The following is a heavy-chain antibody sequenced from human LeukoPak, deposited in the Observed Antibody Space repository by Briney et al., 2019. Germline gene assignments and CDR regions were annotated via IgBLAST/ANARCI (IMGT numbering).Heavy chain of an antibody. V-gene: IGHV3-48*03. CDR1: GFTFSSYE. D-gene: IGHD7-27*01. CDR2: ISISCIPI. CDR3: ARDLTGDPRESWFDP. Sequence: GGXXRLSCAASGFTFSSYEMKWVRQAPGKGLEGVSYISISCIPIYYAHSLKRRFTISRDNAKNSLYLQMNSLRAEDTAVYYCARDLTGDPRESWFDPWGQGTLVTVSS. J-gene: IGHJ5*02.